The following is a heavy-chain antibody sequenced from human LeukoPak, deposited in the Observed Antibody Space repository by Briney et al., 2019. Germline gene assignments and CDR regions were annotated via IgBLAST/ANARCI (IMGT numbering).Heavy chain of an antibody. D-gene: IGHD3-10*01. V-gene: IGHV3-66*02. CDR1: GFTFSRNY. CDR2: LYSGGST. J-gene: IGHJ4*02. CDR3: ARGGLWFGELLGPFDY. Sequence: GGSLRLSCAASGFTFSRNYMSGVRQAPWKGLERVSVLYSGGSTYYADSVKGRFSISRDNSKNTLYLQMNSLRAEDTAVYYCARGGLWFGELLGPFDYWGQGTLVTVSS.